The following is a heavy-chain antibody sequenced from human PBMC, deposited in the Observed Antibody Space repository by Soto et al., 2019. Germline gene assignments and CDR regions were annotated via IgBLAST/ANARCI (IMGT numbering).Heavy chain of an antibody. CDR3: ARVEEAGYYFDY. CDR2: IYYSGST. V-gene: IGHV4-31*03. D-gene: IGHD2-15*01. CDR1: GGSISSGGYY. Sequence: SETLSRTCTVSGGSISSGGYYWSWIRQHPGKGLEWIGYIYYSGSTYYNPSLKSRVTISVDTSKNQFSLKLSSVTAADTAVYYCARVEEAGYYFDYWGQGTLVTVSS. J-gene: IGHJ4*02.